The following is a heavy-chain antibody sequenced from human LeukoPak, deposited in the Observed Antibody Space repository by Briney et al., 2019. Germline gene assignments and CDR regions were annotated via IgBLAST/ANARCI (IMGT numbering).Heavy chain of an antibody. CDR1: GGSFSGYY. J-gene: IGHJ4*02. Sequence: SETLSLTCAVYGGSFSGYYWSWIRQPPGKGLEWIGEINHSGSTNYNPSLKSRVTISVDTSKNQFSLKLSSVTAADTAVYYCARGRGGLRYFDWFNLRGYYFDYWGQGTLVTVSS. D-gene: IGHD3-9*01. V-gene: IGHV4-34*01. CDR3: ARGRGGLRYFDWFNLRGYYFDY. CDR2: INHSGST.